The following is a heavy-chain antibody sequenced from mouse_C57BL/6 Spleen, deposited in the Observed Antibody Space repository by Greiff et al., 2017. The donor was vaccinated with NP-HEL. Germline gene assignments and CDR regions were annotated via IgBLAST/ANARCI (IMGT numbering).Heavy chain of an antibody. D-gene: IGHD1-1*01. V-gene: IGHV1-5*01. CDR1: SYTFTSYW. CDR3: TREGITTVAYYFDY. Sequence: EVMLVESGTVLARPGASVKMSCKTSSYTFTSYWMHWVKPRPGQGLEWIGAIYPGNSDTSYNQKFKGKAKLTAVTSASTAYMELSSLTNEDSAVYYCTREGITTVAYYFDYWGQGTTLTVSS. CDR2: IYPGNSDT. J-gene: IGHJ2*01.